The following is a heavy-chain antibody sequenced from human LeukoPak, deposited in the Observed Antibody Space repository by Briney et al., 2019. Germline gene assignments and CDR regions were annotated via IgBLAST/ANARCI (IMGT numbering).Heavy chain of an antibody. D-gene: IGHD2-15*01. CDR3: AKLTLLGYCSGGSCYDRRVFDY. J-gene: IGHJ4*02. V-gene: IGHV3-23*01. Sequence: GGSLRLSCAASGFTFGSYAMSWVRQAPGKGLEWVSAISDSGGSTYYADSVKGRFTISRDNSNNTLYLQMNSLRAEDTALYYCAKLTLLGYCSGGSCYDRRVFDYWGQGTLVTVSS. CDR1: GFTFGSYA. CDR2: ISDSGGST.